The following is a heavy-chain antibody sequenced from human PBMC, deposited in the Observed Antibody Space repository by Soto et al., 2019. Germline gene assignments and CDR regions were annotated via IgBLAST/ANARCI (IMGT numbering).Heavy chain of an antibody. CDR3: ARGGTAEADF. J-gene: IGHJ4*02. V-gene: IGHV1-18*01. D-gene: IGHD2-21*02. Sequence: SVKVSCKASGYTFTGYGITWVRQAPGQGLEWMGWASPLSATTNYAPKFQGRVTMTTDTSTNMAYMELRSLRSDDTAVYYCARGGTAEADFWGQGTLVTVSS. CDR1: GYTFTGYG. CDR2: ASPLSATT.